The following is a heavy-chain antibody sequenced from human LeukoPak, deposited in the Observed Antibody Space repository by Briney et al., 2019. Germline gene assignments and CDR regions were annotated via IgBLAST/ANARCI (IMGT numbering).Heavy chain of an antibody. CDR2: INPSGGST. Sequence: GASVKVSCKASGYTFTSYYTHWVRQAPGQGLEWMGIINPSGGSTSYAQKFQGRVTMTRDTSTSTVYMELSSLRSEDTAVYYCARERNLRFLEWSLDYWGQGTLVTVSS. D-gene: IGHD3-3*01. CDR1: GYTFTSYY. CDR3: ARERNLRFLEWSLDY. V-gene: IGHV1-46*03. J-gene: IGHJ4*02.